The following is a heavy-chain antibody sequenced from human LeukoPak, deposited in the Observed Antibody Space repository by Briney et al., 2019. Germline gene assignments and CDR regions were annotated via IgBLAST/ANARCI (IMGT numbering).Heavy chain of an antibody. CDR2: IIGSGGST. V-gene: IGHV3-48*03. CDR3: AIWDF. CDR1: GFTFSTYE. J-gene: IGHJ4*02. Sequence: PGGSLRLSCAASGFTFSTYEMNWVRQAPGKGLEWISYIIGSGGSTYSADSVKGRFTISRDNAKNSLYLQMDSLRADDTAVYYCAIWDFWGQGTLVTVS.